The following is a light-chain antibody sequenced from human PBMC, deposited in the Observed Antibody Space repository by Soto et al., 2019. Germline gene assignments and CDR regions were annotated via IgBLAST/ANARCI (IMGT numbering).Light chain of an antibody. J-gene: IGKJ1*01. CDR3: HHFGSLPET. V-gene: IGKV1-5*01. CDR2: DAS. CDR1: QSIYKW. Sequence: DIWMTQSPSTLSASVGDRVTITCRASQSIYKWLAWYQQKPGKAPKLLIFDASSLQSGVPSRLSGSGSGTDFTLTISRLEPEDFAVYYCHHFGSLPETFGQGTNVE.